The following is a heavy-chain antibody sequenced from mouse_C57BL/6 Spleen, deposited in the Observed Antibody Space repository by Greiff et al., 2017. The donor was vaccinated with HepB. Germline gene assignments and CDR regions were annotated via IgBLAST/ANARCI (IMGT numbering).Heavy chain of an antibody. Sequence: QVQLQQPGAELVRPGPSVKLSCKASGYTFTSYWMHWVKQRPGQGLEWIGVIDPSDSYTNYNQKFKGKATLTVDTSSSTAYMQLSSLTSEDSAVYYCARGTTYFDYWGQGTTLTVSS. D-gene: IGHD1-1*01. J-gene: IGHJ2*01. CDR2: IDPSDSYT. V-gene: IGHV1-59*01. CDR3: ARGTTYFDY. CDR1: GYTFTSYW.